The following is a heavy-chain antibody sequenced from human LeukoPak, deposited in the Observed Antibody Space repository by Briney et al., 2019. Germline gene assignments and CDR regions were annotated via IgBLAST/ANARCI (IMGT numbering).Heavy chain of an antibody. CDR2: ISSSSGTI. CDR1: GFTFSSYS. J-gene: IGHJ4*02. V-gene: IGHV3-48*01. CDR3: AKSSGGATKPFDY. D-gene: IGHD1-26*01. Sequence: GGSLRLSCAASGFTFSSYSMNWVRQAPRKGLEWVSYISSSSGTIYYADSVKGRFTISRDNAKNSLYLQMNSLRADDTAVYYCAKSSGGATKPFDYWGQGTLVTVSS.